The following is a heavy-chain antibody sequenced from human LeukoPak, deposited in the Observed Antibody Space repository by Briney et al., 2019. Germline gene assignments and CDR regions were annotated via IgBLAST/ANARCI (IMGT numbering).Heavy chain of an antibody. D-gene: IGHD3-10*01. J-gene: IGHJ4*02. CDR2: IKQDGSEK. CDR1: GFTFSSYW. V-gene: IGHV3-7*03. CDR3: AREGRYYGSGDYFDY. Sequence: GALRLSCAASGFTFSSYWVSWVRQAPGKGLEWVANIKQDGSEKYYVDSVKGRFTISRDNAKNSLYLQMNSLRAEDTAVYYCAREGRYYGSGDYFDYWGQGTLVTVSS.